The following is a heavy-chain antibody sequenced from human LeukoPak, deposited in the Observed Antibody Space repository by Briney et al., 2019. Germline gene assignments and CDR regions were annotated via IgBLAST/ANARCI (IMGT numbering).Heavy chain of an antibody. Sequence: AASVKVSCKASGYTFTSYAITWVRQAPGQGLEWMGWISAYNGNTNYAQNLQGRVTMTTDTSTSTAYMELRSLRSDDTAVYYCASYAMTASPGFDYWGQGTLVTVSS. J-gene: IGHJ4*02. D-gene: IGHD2-2*01. CDR3: ASYAMTASPGFDY. CDR2: ISAYNGNT. V-gene: IGHV1-18*01. CDR1: GYTFTSYA.